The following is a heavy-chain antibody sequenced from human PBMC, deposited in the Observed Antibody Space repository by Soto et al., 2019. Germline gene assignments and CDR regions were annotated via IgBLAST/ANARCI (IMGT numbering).Heavy chain of an antibody. CDR1: GGSISSYY. CDR2: FYFSGST. Sequence: TSETLSLTCNVSGGSISSYYWNWIRQPPGKGLEWIGYFYFSGSTNYNPSLKSRVTISVDTSKNQFSLKVSSVTAADTAVYYCARKGSGSGYDLWGQGTLVTVSS. V-gene: IGHV4-59*01. J-gene: IGHJ4*02. D-gene: IGHD5-12*01. CDR3: ARKGSGSGYDL.